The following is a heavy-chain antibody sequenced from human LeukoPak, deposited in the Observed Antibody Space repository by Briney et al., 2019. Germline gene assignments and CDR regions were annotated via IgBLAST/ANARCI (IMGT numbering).Heavy chain of an antibody. Sequence: AGGSLRLSCAASGFTFSSSAMNWVRQAPGKGLEWVSAITGGGDSTYYIDSVKGGVTIVRDNSKKTPYLQMNRLPADDTAIYYCPKGRWGEVWGQGTIVTVSS. D-gene: IGHD3-16*01. CDR1: GFTFSSSA. CDR3: PKGRWGEV. CDR2: ITGGGDST. J-gene: IGHJ3*01. V-gene: IGHV3-23*01.